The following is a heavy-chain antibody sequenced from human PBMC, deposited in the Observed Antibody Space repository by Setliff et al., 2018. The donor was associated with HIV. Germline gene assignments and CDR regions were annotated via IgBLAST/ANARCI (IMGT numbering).Heavy chain of an antibody. CDR1: GGSISSYY. V-gene: IGHV4-4*07. CDR3: ARTYLYYYYYYMDV. Sequence: SETLSLTCTVSGGSISSYYWSWIRQPAGKGLEWIGRVYTSGSTNYNPSLKSRVTMSVDTSKNQFSLKLSSVTAADTAVYYCARTYLYYYYYYMDVWGKGTTVTVSS. J-gene: IGHJ6*03. CDR2: VYTSGST. D-gene: IGHD2-2*01.